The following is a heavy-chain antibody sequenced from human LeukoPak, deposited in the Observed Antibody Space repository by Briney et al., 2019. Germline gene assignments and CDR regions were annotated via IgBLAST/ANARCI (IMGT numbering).Heavy chain of an antibody. D-gene: IGHD3-10*01. Sequence: GGSLRLSCAASGFTFSSYSMNWVRQAPGKGLEWVSSISSSSSYIYYADSVKGRFTTSRDNAKNSLYLQMNSLKAEDTAVYYCARTYASGSRRYWYFDLWGRGTLVTV. CDR1: GFTFSSYS. V-gene: IGHV3-21*01. CDR3: ARTYASGSRRYWYFDL. J-gene: IGHJ2*01. CDR2: ISSSSSYI.